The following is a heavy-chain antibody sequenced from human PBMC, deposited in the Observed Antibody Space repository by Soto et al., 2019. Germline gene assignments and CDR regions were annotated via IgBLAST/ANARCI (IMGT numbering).Heavy chain of an antibody. CDR2: INDQGGSP. D-gene: IGHD3-22*01. Sequence: PGGSLRLSCAASGFSFSNYWMHWVRQVPGKGLVWVSRINDQGGSPSYADSVKGRFTISRDNSKNTVYLQMNSLRAEDTAVYYCAKDTYYHDSSGYYIFDYWGQGTLVTVSS. CDR1: GFSFSNYW. V-gene: IGHV3-74*01. CDR3: AKDTYYHDSSGYYIFDY. J-gene: IGHJ4*02.